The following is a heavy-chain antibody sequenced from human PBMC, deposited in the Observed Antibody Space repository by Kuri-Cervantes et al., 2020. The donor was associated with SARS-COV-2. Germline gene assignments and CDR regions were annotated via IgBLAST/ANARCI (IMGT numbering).Heavy chain of an antibody. J-gene: IGHJ4*02. Sequence: ESLKISCTVSGGSISSYYWSWIRQPPGKGLEWIGYIYYSGSTNYNPSLKSRVTISVDTSKNQFSLKLSSVTAADTAVYYCARSQPETYYDFWSGYYTGSYYFDYWGQGTLVTVSS. CDR2: IYYSGST. CDR1: GGSISSYY. D-gene: IGHD3-3*01. V-gene: IGHV4-59*08. CDR3: ARSQPETYYDFWSGYYTGSYYFDY.